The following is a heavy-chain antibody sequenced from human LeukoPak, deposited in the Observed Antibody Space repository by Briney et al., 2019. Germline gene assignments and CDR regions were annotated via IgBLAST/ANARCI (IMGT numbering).Heavy chain of an antibody. CDR2: IFPSGGEI. V-gene: IGHV3-23*01. Sequence: GGSLRLSCAASGFTFSTFAMIWVRQPPGKGLEWVSSIFPSGGEIHYADSVRGRFTISRDNSKNTLYLQMNSLRAGDTAVYYCAGRYDSSGYPLHWGQGTLVTVSS. CDR3: AGRYDSSGYPLH. J-gene: IGHJ4*02. CDR1: GFTFSTFA. D-gene: IGHD3-22*01.